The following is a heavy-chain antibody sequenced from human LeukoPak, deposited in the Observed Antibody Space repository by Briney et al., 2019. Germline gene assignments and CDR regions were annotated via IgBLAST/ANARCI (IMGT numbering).Heavy chain of an antibody. CDR3: AKASYSYGNDAFDV. J-gene: IGHJ3*01. CDR2: IRGGGAGA. CDR1: GFTFSNFA. D-gene: IGHD3-16*02. Sequence: GGSLRLSCAASGFTFSNFAMAWVRQVPEKGLEWVSFIRGGGAGAHYADSVRGRFTISRDNSKNTLYLEMNSLRADDTAVYYCAKASYSYGNDAFDVWGQGTKVTVSS. V-gene: IGHV3-23*01.